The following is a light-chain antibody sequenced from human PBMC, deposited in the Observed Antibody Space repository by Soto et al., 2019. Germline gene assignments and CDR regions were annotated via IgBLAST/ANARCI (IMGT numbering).Light chain of an antibody. CDR3: AIWDDRLSGL. V-gene: IGLV1-47*01. CDR2: RNN. Sequence: QSVLTQPPSASGTPGQRVTISCSASSSNSGNHYVYWYQQVPGTTPKLLIYRNNQRPSGVPDRFSGSRSGTSASLAISGLRSEDEADYYCAIWDDRLSGLFGGGTKLTVL. CDR1: SSNSGNHY. J-gene: IGLJ2*01.